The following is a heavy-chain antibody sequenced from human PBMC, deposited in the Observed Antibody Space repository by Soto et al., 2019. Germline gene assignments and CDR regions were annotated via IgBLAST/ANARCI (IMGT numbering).Heavy chain of an antibody. CDR1: ADSISNYY. J-gene: IGHJ6*02. CDR3: ARAMTITTSDYYGMDA. CDR2: IYSSGST. D-gene: IGHD3-3*01. V-gene: IGHV4-4*07. Sequence: QVQLQESGPGLVKPSETLSLTCTVSADSISNYYWSWIRQPAGKGLEWIGRIYSSGSTTYNPSLKSRATLSVHPSKNHFSLQLSSVTATETAVYYCARAMTITTSDYYGMDAWGQGTTVTVSS.